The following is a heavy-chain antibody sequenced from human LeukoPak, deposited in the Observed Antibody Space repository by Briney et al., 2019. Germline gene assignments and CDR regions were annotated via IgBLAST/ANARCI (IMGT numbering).Heavy chain of an antibody. Sequence: SETLSLTCTVSGVSISSYHVSWIRQPAGKGLEWIGRVHTSGTTNYNPSLKSRVTMSVDTSKNQLSLMLTSVTAADTAVYYWARVGLYSYGYSYFDYWGQGTLVTVSS. CDR2: VHTSGTT. J-gene: IGHJ4*02. D-gene: IGHD5-18*01. V-gene: IGHV4-4*07. CDR1: GVSISSYH. CDR3: ARVGLYSYGYSYFDY.